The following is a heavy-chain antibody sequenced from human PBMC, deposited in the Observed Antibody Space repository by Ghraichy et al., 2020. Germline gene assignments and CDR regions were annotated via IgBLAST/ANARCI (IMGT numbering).Heavy chain of an antibody. J-gene: IGHJ4*02. CDR2: ISYDGSNK. CDR3: AREAVAGPSPLYYFDS. Sequence: GGSLRLSCAASGFTFSSYAIHWVRQAPGKGLEWVAVISYDGSNKYYADSVKGRFTISRDNSKNTLYLQMNSLRAEDTAVYYCAREAVAGPSPLYYFDSWGQGTLVTVSS. D-gene: IGHD6-19*01. V-gene: IGHV3-30*01. CDR1: GFTFSSYA.